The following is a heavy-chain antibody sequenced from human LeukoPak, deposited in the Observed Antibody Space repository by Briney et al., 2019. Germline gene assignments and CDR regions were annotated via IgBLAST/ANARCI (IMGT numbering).Heavy chain of an antibody. CDR1: GFTLSNYW. Sequence: GGSLRLSCASSGFTLSNYWMSWVRQAPGKGLEWVANIKEDGCEKDYVDSVKGRFTISRDNAKNSLYLQMNSLRAEDTAIYYCARDWGAAGLWDYRGQGTLVTVSS. CDR3: ARDWGAAGLWDY. J-gene: IGHJ4*02. V-gene: IGHV3-7*05. CDR2: IKEDGCEK. D-gene: IGHD6-13*01.